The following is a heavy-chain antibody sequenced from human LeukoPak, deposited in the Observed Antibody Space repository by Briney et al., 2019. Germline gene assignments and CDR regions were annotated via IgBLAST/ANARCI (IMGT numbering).Heavy chain of an antibody. V-gene: IGHV1-2*02. D-gene: IGHD3-9*01. CDR2: INPNSGGT. Sequence: GASVKVSCQASGYTFTGYYMHWVRQAPGQGLEWMGWINPNSGGTNYAQKFQGRVTMTRDTSISTAYMELSRLRSDDTAVYYCARDLNDILTGYYDAFDIWGQGTMVTVSS. CDR1: GYTFTGYY. J-gene: IGHJ3*02. CDR3: ARDLNDILTGYYDAFDI.